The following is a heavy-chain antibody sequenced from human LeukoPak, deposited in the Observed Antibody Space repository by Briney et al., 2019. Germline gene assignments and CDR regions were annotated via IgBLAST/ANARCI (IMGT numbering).Heavy chain of an antibody. CDR2: IYSSGST. V-gene: IGHV4-39*01. Sequence: SETLSLTCTVSGGSISSSYYYWGWIRQPPGKGLEWIGSIYSSGSTYYNPSLKSRVTISVDTSKNQFSLKLTSVTAADTAVYYCARLFDPWGQGTLVTVSS. J-gene: IGHJ5*02. CDR1: GGSISSSYYY. CDR3: ARLFDP.